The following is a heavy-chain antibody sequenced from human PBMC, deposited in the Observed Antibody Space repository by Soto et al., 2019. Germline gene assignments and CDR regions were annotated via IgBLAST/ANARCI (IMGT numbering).Heavy chain of an antibody. J-gene: IGHJ5*02. Sequence: SETLSLTCTVSGGSISSYYWSWIRQPPGKGLEWIGYIYYSGSTNYNPSLKSRVTISVDTSKNQFSLKLSSVTAADTAVYYCARGDDYSNLNNWFDPWGQGTLVTVSS. CDR1: GGSISSYY. CDR3: ARGDDYSNLNNWFDP. D-gene: IGHD4-4*01. V-gene: IGHV4-59*01. CDR2: IYYSGST.